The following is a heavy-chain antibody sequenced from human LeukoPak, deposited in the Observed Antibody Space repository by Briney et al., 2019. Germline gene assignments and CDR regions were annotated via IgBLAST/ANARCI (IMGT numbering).Heavy chain of an antibody. V-gene: IGHV3-30*18. J-gene: IGHJ3*02. CDR2: ISYDGSNK. Sequence: GRSLRLSCAASGFTSSSYGMHWVRQAPGKGLEWVAVISYDGSNKYFADSVKGRFTISRDNSKNTLYLQMNSLRAEDTAVYYCAKDSGIAVAGTLRAFDIWGQGTMVTVSS. D-gene: IGHD6-19*01. CDR1: GFTSSSYG. CDR3: AKDSGIAVAGTLRAFDI.